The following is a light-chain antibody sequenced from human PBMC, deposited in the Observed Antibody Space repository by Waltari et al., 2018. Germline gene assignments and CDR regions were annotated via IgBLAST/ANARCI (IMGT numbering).Light chain of an antibody. J-gene: IGLJ1*01. Sequence: QSALTQPASVSGSPGQSITISCTGTSSDVGGYNYVSWYQQHPGKAPKLMIYEVSKRPSGVSNRFSGSKSGNTASLTISELQAEDEADYYCSSYTSSSTQVFGTGTKVTVL. V-gene: IGLV2-14*01. CDR1: SSDVGGYNY. CDR3: SSYTSSSTQV. CDR2: EVS.